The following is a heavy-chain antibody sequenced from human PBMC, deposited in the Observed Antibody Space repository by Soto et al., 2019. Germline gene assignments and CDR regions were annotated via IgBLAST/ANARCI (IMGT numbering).Heavy chain of an antibody. CDR1: GGSISSSCCY. D-gene: IGHD2-2*01. V-gene: IGHV4-39*01. CDR3: ARHFGLGFCSSTSCSDFDS. Sequence: QLQLQESGPGLMKPSETLSLTCTVSGGSISSSCCYWGWIRQPPGKGLEWIGSVYYTGRTYYSPSLKSRVTISVDTSYSQFSLRLTSVTAADTAVYYCARHFGLGFCSSTSCSDFDSWGQGTLVTVSS. J-gene: IGHJ4*02. CDR2: VYYTGRT.